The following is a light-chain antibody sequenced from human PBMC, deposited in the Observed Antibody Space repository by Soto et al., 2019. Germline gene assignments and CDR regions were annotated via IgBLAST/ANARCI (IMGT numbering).Light chain of an antibody. CDR1: SNDVGSYNL. CDR3: CSYAGSSTLV. J-gene: IGLJ2*01. CDR2: EVS. Sequence: SVLTQPASVSGSPGQSITISCTGTSNDVGSYNLVSWYQQHPGKAPKLMIYEVSKRPSGVSNRFSGSKSGNTASLTISGLQAEDEADYYCCSYAGSSTLVFGGGTKVTVL. V-gene: IGLV2-23*02.